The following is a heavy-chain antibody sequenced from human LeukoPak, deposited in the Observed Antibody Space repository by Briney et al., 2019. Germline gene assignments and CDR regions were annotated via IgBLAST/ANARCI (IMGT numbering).Heavy chain of an antibody. CDR2: IIAYNGNT. D-gene: IGHD4-17*01. J-gene: IGHJ3*02. CDR1: GYTFTSYA. V-gene: IGHV1-18*01. Sequence: GASVKVSCKASGYTFTSYAISWVRQAPGQGLEWMGWIIAYNGNTNYAQKLQGRVTMTTDTSTSTAYMELRSLRSDDTPVYYCARDGGNYGDYMDAFDIWGQGTMVTVSS. CDR3: ARDGGNYGDYMDAFDI.